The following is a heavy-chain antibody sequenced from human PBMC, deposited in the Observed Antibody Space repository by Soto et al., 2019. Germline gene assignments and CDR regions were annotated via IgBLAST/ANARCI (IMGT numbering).Heavy chain of an antibody. Sequence: GGSLRLSCAASGFTFSSYGMHWVRQAPGKGLEWVAVISYDGSNKYYADSVKGRFTISRDNSKNTLYLQMNSLRAEDTAVYYCAKPLDPAYDSNPFDYWGQGPLGTVAS. J-gene: IGHJ4*02. CDR3: AKPLDPAYDSNPFDY. D-gene: IGHD3-22*01. CDR2: ISYDGSNK. V-gene: IGHV3-30*18. CDR1: GFTFSSYG.